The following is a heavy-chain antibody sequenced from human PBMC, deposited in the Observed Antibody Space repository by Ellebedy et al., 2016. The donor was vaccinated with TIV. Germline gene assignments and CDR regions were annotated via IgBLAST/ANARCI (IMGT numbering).Heavy chain of an antibody. D-gene: IGHD4-17*01. V-gene: IGHV4-59*01. Sequence: MPSETLSLTCTVSGGSISSYYWSWIRQPTGKGLEWIGYIYYSGSTNYNPSLKRRVTISVDTSKTQFSLRLSSVTAADTAVYYCARDATLTTGYGMDVWGQGTTVTVSS. J-gene: IGHJ6*02. CDR1: GGSISSYY. CDR3: ARDATLTTGYGMDV. CDR2: IYYSGST.